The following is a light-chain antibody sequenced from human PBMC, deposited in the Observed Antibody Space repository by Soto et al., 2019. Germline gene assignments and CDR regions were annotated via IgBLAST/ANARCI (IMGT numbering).Light chain of an antibody. Sequence: QSVLTQPPSASGTPGQRVTISCSGNSSNIGSNSVYWYQQLPGTAPKLLIYRDNQRPSGVPDRFSGSKSGTSAPLAISGLRSEDEADYHCAAWDGSLRALLFGGGTKLTVL. CDR2: RDN. V-gene: IGLV1-47*01. CDR1: SSNIGSNS. J-gene: IGLJ2*01. CDR3: AAWDGSLRALL.